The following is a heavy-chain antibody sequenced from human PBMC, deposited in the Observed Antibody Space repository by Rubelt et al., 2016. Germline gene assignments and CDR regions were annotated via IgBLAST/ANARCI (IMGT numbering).Heavy chain of an antibody. CDR3: ARDRIRIAARQGWYFDL. Sequence: QVQLVQSGAEVKKPGASVKVSCKASGYTFTSYGISWVRQAPGQGLEWMGWISAYNGNTHNAQNVQGRVTMTTATSTGTAYMEGRSLRSDDTAVYYCARDRIRIAARQGWYFDLWGRGTLVTVSS. V-gene: IGHV1-18*01. CDR2: ISAYNGNT. CDR1: GYTFTSYG. D-gene: IGHD6-6*01. J-gene: IGHJ2*01.